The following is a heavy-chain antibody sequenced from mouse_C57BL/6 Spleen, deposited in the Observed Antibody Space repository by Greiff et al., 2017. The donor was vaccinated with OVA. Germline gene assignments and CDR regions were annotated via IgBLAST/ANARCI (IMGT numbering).Heavy chain of an antibody. J-gene: IGHJ1*03. CDR2: ISYDGSN. V-gene: IGHV3-6*01. D-gene: IGHD2-5*01. CDR1: GYSITSGYY. Sequence: EVKVEESGPGLVKPSQSLSLTCSVTGYSITSGYYWNWIRQFPGNKLEWMGYISYDGSNNYNPSLKNRISITRDTSKNQFFLKLNSVTTEDTATYYCAKYSNYVDWYFDVWGTGTTVTVSS. CDR3: AKYSNYVDWYFDV.